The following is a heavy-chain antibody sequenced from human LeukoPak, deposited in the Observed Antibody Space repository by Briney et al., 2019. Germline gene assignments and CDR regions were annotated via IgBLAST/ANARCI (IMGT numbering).Heavy chain of an antibody. J-gene: IGHJ6*02. D-gene: IGHD4-23*01. Sequence: GGSQRLSCAGSGFTFNTFSIHWVRQAPGKGLEWVAVISSDGSNKYYADSVKGRFTISRDNSKNTLDLQMNSLRAEDTAVYYCAKGGNSLAYGMDVWGQGTTVTVSS. CDR3: AKGGNSLAYGMDV. CDR2: ISSDGSNK. V-gene: IGHV3-30-3*01. CDR1: GFTFNTFS.